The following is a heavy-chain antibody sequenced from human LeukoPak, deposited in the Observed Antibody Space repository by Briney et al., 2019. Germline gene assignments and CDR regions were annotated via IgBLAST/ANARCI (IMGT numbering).Heavy chain of an antibody. CDR2: IIPIFGTA. Sequence: SVKVSCKASGGTFSSYAISWVRQAPGQGLEWMGRIIPIFGTANYAQKFQGRVTITTDESTSTAYMELGSLRSEDTAVYYCARSALRGALLASRDWFDPWGQGTLVTVSS. CDR1: GGTFSSYA. V-gene: IGHV1-69*05. D-gene: IGHD1-26*01. CDR3: ARSALRGALLASRDWFDP. J-gene: IGHJ5*02.